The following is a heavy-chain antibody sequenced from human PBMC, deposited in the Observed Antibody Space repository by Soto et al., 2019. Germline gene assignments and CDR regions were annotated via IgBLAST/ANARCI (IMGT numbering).Heavy chain of an antibody. V-gene: IGHV4-39*01. CDR3: ARRNIVATIGSFDY. D-gene: IGHD5-12*01. CDR2: IYYSGST. Sequence: SETLSLTCTVSGGSISSSSYYWGWIRQPPGKGLEWIGSIYYSGSTYYNPSLKSRVTISVDTSKNQFSLKLSSVTAADTAVYYCARRNIVATIGSFDYWGQGTLVTVSS. CDR1: GGSISSSSYY. J-gene: IGHJ4*02.